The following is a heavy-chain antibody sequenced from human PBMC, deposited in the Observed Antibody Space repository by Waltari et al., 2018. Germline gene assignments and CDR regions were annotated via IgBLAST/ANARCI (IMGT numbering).Heavy chain of an antibody. D-gene: IGHD3-3*01. CDR2: MNPNSGNT. Sequence: QVQLVQSGAEVKKPGASVKVSCKASGYTFPSYDINWVRQATGQGLEWMGWMNPNSGNTGYAQKFQGRVTMTRNTSISTAYMELSSLRSEDTAVYYCARPPLGPLRFFRGYYYYYMDVWGKGTTVTVSS. CDR1: GYTFPSYD. V-gene: IGHV1-8*01. CDR3: ARPPLGPLRFFRGYYYYYMDV. J-gene: IGHJ6*03.